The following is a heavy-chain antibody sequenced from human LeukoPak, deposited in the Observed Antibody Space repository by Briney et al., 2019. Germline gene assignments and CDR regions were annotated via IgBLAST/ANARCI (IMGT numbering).Heavy chain of an antibody. CDR2: IYYSGST. V-gene: IGHV4-59*08. CDR1: GGSISSYY. J-gene: IGHJ4*02. CDR3: ARWGYYYDSSGPGTFDY. Sequence: MTSETLSLTCTVSGGSISSYYWSWIRQPPGKGLEWIGYIYYSGSTNYNPSLKSRVTISVDTSENQFSLKLSSVTAADTAVYYCARWGYYYDSSGPGTFDYWGQGTLVTVSS. D-gene: IGHD3-22*01.